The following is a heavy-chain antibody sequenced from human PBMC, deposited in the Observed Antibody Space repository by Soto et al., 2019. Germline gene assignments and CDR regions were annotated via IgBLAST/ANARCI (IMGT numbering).Heavy chain of an antibody. J-gene: IGHJ4*02. CDR1: GFITSIYY. CDR3: VRDMHDSGEQ. CDR2: VNGDGSHI. V-gene: IGHV3-74*03. D-gene: IGHD4-17*01. Sequence: GGSLRLSCAASGFITSIYYMHWVRQPPGKGLEWVSHVNGDGSHITYADSVKGRFTISRDNAKNALYLQMNSLRVEDTALYYCVRDMHDSGEQWGPGTL.